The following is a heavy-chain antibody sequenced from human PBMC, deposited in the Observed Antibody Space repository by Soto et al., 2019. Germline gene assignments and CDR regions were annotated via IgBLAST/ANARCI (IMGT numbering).Heavy chain of an antibody. Sequence: GGSLRLSCAASGFTFSTYSMNWVRQAPGKGLEWVSYISSSSSTIFYTDSVRGRFTISRGNVQNSLFLQMDSLRVGDTAVYYCARKRDYYKADYWGQGTLVTVS. J-gene: IGHJ4*01. D-gene: IGHD3-10*01. CDR2: ISSSSSTI. CDR3: ARKRDYYKADY. CDR1: GFTFSTYS. V-gene: IGHV3-48*04.